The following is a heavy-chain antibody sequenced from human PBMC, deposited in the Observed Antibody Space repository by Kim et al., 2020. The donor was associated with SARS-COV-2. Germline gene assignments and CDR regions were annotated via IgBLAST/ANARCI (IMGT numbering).Heavy chain of an antibody. D-gene: IGHD2-21*02. CDR3: AVPGRHIVVVTGLGDAFDI. V-gene: IGHV3-21*01. Sequence: GGSLRLSCAASGFTFSSYSMNWVRQAPGKGLEWVSSISSSSSYIYYADSVKGRFTISRDNAKNSLYLQMNSLRAEDTAVYYCAVPGRHIVVVTGLGDAFDIWGQGTMVTVSS. CDR2: ISSSSSYI. CDR1: GFTFSSYS. J-gene: IGHJ3*02.